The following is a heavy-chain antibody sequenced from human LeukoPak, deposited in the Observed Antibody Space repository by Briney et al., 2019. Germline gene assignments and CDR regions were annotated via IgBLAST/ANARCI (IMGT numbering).Heavy chain of an antibody. Sequence: SETLSLTCTVSGGSISSYYWSWIRQPPGKGLEWIGYIYYSGSTNYNPSLKSRVTISVDTSKNQFSLKLSSVTAAATAVYYCARGGNDFWSGSPDAFDIWGQGTMVTVSS. CDR3: ARGGNDFWSGSPDAFDI. CDR2: IYYSGST. V-gene: IGHV4-59*01. D-gene: IGHD3-3*01. CDR1: GGSISSYY. J-gene: IGHJ3*02.